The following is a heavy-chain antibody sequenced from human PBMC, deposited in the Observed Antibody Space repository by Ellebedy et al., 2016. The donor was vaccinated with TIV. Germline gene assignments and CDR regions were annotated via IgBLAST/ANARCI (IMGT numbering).Heavy chain of an antibody. D-gene: IGHD4-17*01. Sequence: GGSLRLSCTASGFTLSNYWMTWVRQAPGKGLEWVANINEDGTKKHYVDSVKGRFTISRDNAKSSLYLQMDSVRAEDTAVFYCATDGSYGDYRSPTHAFEIWGQGTMVTVSS. J-gene: IGHJ3*02. CDR2: INEDGTKK. CDR1: GFTLSNYW. V-gene: IGHV3-7*01. CDR3: ATDGSYGDYRSPTHAFEI.